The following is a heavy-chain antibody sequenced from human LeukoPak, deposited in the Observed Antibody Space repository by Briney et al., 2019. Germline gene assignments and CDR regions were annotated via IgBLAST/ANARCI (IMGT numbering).Heavy chain of an antibody. D-gene: IGHD3-16*01. CDR1: GLTFSSFK. Sequence: GGSLRLSCTPPGLTFSSFKMNWVPEAPGKGLEWVSYICATGDAIDYADSVKGRFTISRDNAKNSVFLQMSSLRAEDTAVYYCARLWGFKDTHYWGQGTLVTVSS. V-gene: IGHV3-48*03. CDR3: ARLWGFKDTHY. CDR2: ICATGDAI. J-gene: IGHJ4*02.